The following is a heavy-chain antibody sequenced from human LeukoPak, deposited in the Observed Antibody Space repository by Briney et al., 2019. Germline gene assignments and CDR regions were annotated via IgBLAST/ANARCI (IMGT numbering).Heavy chain of an antibody. V-gene: IGHV1-46*01. J-gene: IGHJ4*02. Sequence: ASVKVSCKASGYTFTNYYIHWVRQAPGQGLEWMGIINPSGGTTSYVQKFQGRITMTRDTSTSTVYMELSSLRSEDTAVYYCARALSRLSYYNPSFDFWGQGTLVTVSS. CDR1: GYTFTNYY. CDR2: INPSGGTT. CDR3: ARALSRLSYYNPSFDF. D-gene: IGHD3-10*01.